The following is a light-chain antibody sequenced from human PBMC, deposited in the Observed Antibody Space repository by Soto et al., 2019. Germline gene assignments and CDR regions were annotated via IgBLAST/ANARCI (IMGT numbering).Light chain of an antibody. CDR3: QQYRSAPSLT. V-gene: IGKV1-27*01. CDR1: QGIGNF. J-gene: IGKJ4*02. Sequence: DLQMTQSPPSLSASVGDRVTITCRASQGIGNFLAWYQHKPGKVPKLLIYGASSLQSGGPSRFSGSGSGTVFTHTISRRQPEDVVSYYCQQYRSAPSLTCGGGTKVEIQ. CDR2: GAS.